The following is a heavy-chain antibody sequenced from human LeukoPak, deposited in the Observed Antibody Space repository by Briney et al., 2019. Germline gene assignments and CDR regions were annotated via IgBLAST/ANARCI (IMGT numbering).Heavy chain of an antibody. CDR2: IKQDGSEK. CDR3: AKVADSGSYYNYFES. D-gene: IGHD1-26*01. CDR1: GFTFSSYW. V-gene: IGHV3-7*02. Sequence: GGSLRLSCTASGFTFSSYWMNWVRQAPGKGLEWVANIKQDGSEKYYVDSVKGRFTISRDNAKKSLYLQMIGLRIEDTAVYYCAKVADSGSYYNYFESWGPGTLVTVSS. J-gene: IGHJ4*02.